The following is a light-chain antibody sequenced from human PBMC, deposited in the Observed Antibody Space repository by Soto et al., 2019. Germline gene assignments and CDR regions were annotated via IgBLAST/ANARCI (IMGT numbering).Light chain of an antibody. Sequence: EIVLTQSPATLSLSPGERATLSCRASQSVSSYLAWYQQKPGQAPRLLIHDASNRATGIPARFSGSGSGTDFTLTISRVEAEDVGVYYCMQATQSHWTFGQGTKVDIK. CDR2: DAS. CDR3: MQATQSHWT. V-gene: IGKV3-11*01. CDR1: QSVSSY. J-gene: IGKJ1*01.